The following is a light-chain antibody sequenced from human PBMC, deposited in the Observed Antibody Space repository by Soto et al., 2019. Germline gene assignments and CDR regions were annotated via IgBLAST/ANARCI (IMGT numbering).Light chain of an antibody. CDR2: GAS. CDR1: QSVSSSY. CDR3: QHYSSSPQKT. J-gene: IGKJ1*01. V-gene: IGKV3-20*01. Sequence: EIGLTQSPGTLSLSPGERATLSCRASQSVSSSYLAWYKQKPGQAPRILIYGASSSATGIPDKFSGSRSGTDYTHKISNLQPEDIAVDFYQHYSSSPQKTLGQVNKLENK.